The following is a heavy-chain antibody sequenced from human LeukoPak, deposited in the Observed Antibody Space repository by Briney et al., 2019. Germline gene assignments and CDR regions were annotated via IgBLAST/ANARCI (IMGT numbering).Heavy chain of an antibody. Sequence: ETLSLTCTXXGGSIXSYYWSWIRQPPGKGLEWIGYIYYSGSTNYNPSLKSRVTISVDTCKNKFSLKLRSVTAEDKAVYYCGSGRYYDFWSGARGQTYFDYWGQGTLVTVSS. V-gene: IGHV4-59*01. D-gene: IGHD3-3*01. CDR1: GGSIXSYY. CDR3: GSGRYYDFWSGARGQTYFDY. J-gene: IGHJ4*02. CDR2: IYYSGST.